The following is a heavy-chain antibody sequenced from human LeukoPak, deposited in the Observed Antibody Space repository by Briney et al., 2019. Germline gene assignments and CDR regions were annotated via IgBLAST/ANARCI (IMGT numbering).Heavy chain of an antibody. CDR3: ARVRSYGPAVYYYYGMDV. V-gene: IGHV4-59*01. D-gene: IGHD5-18*01. J-gene: IGHJ6*02. CDR2: IYYSGST. CDR1: GGSISSYY. Sequence: SETLSLTCTVSGGSISSYYWSWIRQPPGKGLEWIGYIYYSGSTKYNPSLKSRVTISVDTSKNQFSLKLSSVTAADTAVYYCARVRSYGPAVYYYYGMDVWGQGTTVTVSS.